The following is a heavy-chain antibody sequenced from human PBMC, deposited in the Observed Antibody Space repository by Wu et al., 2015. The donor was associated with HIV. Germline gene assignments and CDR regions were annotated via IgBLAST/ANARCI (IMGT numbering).Heavy chain of an antibody. D-gene: IGHD5-18*01. J-gene: IGHJ6*02. Sequence: QVQLVQSGAEVKKPGASVRISCKASGYTFTSYYMHWVRQAPGQGLEWMGWINPNSGGTNYAQKFQGRVTMTRDTSISTAYMELSRLRSDDTAVYYCASIPSVDTAMVDLYYYYGMDVWGQGTTVTVSS. V-gene: IGHV1-2*02. CDR3: ASIPSVDTAMVDLYYYYGMDV. CDR2: INPNSGGT. CDR1: GYTFTSYY.